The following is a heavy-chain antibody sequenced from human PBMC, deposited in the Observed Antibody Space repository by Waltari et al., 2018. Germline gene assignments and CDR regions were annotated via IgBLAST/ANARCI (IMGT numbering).Heavy chain of an antibody. V-gene: IGHV4-31*03. CDR3: ARNQGRSYPSLFDY. D-gene: IGHD3-16*02. J-gene: IGHJ4*02. Sequence: QVQLQESGPGLVKPSQTLSLTCTVSGGSISSGGYYWSWIRQHPGKGLEWIGYIYYSGSTYYNPSLKSRVTISVDTAKNQFSLKLSSVTAADTTVYYCARNQGRSYPSLFDYWGQGTLVTVSS. CDR2: IYYSGST. CDR1: GGSISSGGYY.